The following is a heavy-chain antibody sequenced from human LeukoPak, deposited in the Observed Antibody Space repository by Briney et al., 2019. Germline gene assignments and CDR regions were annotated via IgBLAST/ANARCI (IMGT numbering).Heavy chain of an antibody. CDR1: GFTFSSYG. J-gene: IGHJ6*02. V-gene: IGHV3-30*18. D-gene: IGHD6-13*01. Sequence: GGSLGLSCAASGFTFSSYGMHWVRQAPGKGLEWVAVISYDGSNKYYADSVKGRFTISRDNSKNTLYLQMNSLRAEDTAVYYCAKERLKSSSWYTWTYYYGMDVWGQGTTVTVSS. CDR2: ISYDGSNK. CDR3: AKERLKSSSWYTWTYYYGMDV.